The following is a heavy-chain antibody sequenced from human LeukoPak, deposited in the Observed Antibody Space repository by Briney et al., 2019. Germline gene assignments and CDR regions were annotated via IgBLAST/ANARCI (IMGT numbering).Heavy chain of an antibody. J-gene: IGHJ4*02. Sequence: GGPLRLSCAASGFTFSTHWMTWVRQAPGKGLEWVANIKEVGSEKYYVDSVKGRFTISRDNAKNSLYLQMNSLRAEDTAVYYCARALCIWGGDCHYFDYWGQGTLVTVSS. D-gene: IGHD2-21*01. V-gene: IGHV3-7*01. CDR1: GFTFSTHW. CDR3: ARALCIWGGDCHYFDY. CDR2: IKEVGSEK.